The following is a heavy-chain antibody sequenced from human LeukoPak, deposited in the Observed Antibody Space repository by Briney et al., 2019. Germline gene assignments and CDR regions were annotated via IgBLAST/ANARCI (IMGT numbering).Heavy chain of an antibody. CDR2: INHSGST. Sequence: SETLSLTCAVYGGSFSGYYWSWIRQPPGKGLEWIGEINHSGSTNYNPSLKSRVTISVDTSKNQFSLKLSSVTAADTAVYYCAREGPNSSGWYEGYYYYYYMDVWGKGTTVTVSS. V-gene: IGHV4-34*01. D-gene: IGHD6-19*01. CDR3: AREGPNSSGWYEGYYYYYYMDV. J-gene: IGHJ6*03. CDR1: GGSFSGYY.